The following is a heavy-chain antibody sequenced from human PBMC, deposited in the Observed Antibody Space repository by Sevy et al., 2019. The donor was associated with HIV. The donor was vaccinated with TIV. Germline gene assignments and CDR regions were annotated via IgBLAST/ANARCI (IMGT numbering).Heavy chain of an antibody. CDR1: GFTFSSYA. V-gene: IGHV3-30-3*01. CDR3: ARESTMIRGVPAYNWFDP. Sequence: GGSPRLSCAVSGFTFSSYAMHWVRQAPGKGLEWVAVISYDGSNKYYADSVKGRFTISRDNSKNTLSLQMNSLRAEDTAVYYCARESTMIRGVPAYNWFDPWGPGTLVTVSS. D-gene: IGHD3-10*01. CDR2: ISYDGSNK. J-gene: IGHJ5*02.